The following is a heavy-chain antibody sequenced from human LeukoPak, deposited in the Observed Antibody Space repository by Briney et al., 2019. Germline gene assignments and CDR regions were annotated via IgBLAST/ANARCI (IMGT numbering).Heavy chain of an antibody. J-gene: IGHJ4*02. CDR3: ARGGTMIVVPTGYFDY. D-gene: IGHD3-22*01. CDR2: ISSSSTT. V-gene: IGHV3-48*02. CDR1: GFTFSSYS. Sequence: PGGSLRLSCAASGFTFSSYSMNWVRQAPGKGLEWVSYISSSSTTYYADSVKGRFTISRDNAKNSLYLQMNSLRDEDTAVYYCARGGTMIVVPTGYFDYWGQGTLVTVSS.